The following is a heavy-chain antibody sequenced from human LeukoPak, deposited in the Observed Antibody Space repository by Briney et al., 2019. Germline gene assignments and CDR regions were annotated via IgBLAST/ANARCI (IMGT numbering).Heavy chain of an antibody. D-gene: IGHD3-3*01. J-gene: IGHJ4*02. CDR2: IYYSGST. CDR3: ARVRGHFDY. V-gene: IGHV4-59*01. Sequence: SETLSLTCTVSGDSISSYYWSWIRQPPGKGLEWIGNIYYSGSTNYNPSLKSRVTISVDVSKNQFSLKLTSATAADTAVYYCARVRGHFDYWGQGTLVTVSS. CDR1: GDSISSYY.